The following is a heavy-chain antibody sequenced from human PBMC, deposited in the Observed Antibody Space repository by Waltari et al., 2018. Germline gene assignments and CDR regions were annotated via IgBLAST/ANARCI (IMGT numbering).Heavy chain of an antibody. CDR2: INHSGST. CDR1: GGSFSGYY. J-gene: IGHJ6*02. CDR3: ANQFYGSGSYGMDV. D-gene: IGHD3-10*01. Sequence: QVQLQQWGAGLLKPSETLSLTCAVYGGSFSGYYWGWIRQPPGKGLEWIGEINHSGSTNYNPSLKSRVTISVDTSKNQFSLKLSSVTAADTAVYYCANQFYGSGSYGMDVWGQGTTVTVSS. V-gene: IGHV4-34*01.